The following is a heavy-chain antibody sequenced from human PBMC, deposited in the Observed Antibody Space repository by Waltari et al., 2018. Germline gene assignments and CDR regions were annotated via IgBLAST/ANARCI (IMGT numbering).Heavy chain of an antibody. CDR1: GGTLDNYV. J-gene: IGHJ3*01. D-gene: IGHD1-26*01. V-gene: IGHV1-69*04. CDR2: IFTTPGLV. CDR3: TRGEIRVEPNGAFDL. Sequence: QVQLVQSGAEVKTPGPSVKVSCQASGGTLDNYVINWVRQAPGHGLEWLGRIFTTPGLVTFAEKFHGRVAFTAHSSTTTAHMELSNLQLDDTAVYFCTRGEIRVEPNGAFDLWGQGTVVAVSS.